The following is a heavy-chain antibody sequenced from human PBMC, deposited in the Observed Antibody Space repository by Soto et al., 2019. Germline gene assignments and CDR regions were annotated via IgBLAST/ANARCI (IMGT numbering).Heavy chain of an antibody. V-gene: IGHV3-23*01. Sequence: GGSLRLSCAASGFTFTSNAMTWVRQAPGKGLEWVSGITNSGGSTFYADSVKGRYSISRDNSKNTLYLQMNSLRADDTAVYCCAKIWAAAAPWYPIDFWGQGTLVTVSS. CDR3: AKIWAAAAPWYPIDF. CDR1: GFTFTSNA. CDR2: ITNSGGST. D-gene: IGHD6-13*01. J-gene: IGHJ4*02.